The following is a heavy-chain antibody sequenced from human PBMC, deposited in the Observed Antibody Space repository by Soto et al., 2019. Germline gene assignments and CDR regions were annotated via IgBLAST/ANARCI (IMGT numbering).Heavy chain of an antibody. CDR3: ARQAGPLRYYFDY. Sequence: SVKVSCKASGGTFSSYAISWVRQAPGQGLEWMGGIIPIFGTANYAQKFQGRVTITADESTSTAYMELSSLRSEDTAVYYCARQAGPLRYYFDYWGQGTLVTVSS. CDR1: GGTFSSYA. CDR2: IIPIFGTA. V-gene: IGHV1-69*13. J-gene: IGHJ4*02.